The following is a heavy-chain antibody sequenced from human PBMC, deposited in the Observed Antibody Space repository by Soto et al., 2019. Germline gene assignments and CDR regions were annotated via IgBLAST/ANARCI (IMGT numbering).Heavy chain of an antibody. J-gene: IGHJ6*02. CDR3: ARSQGSSTSLEIYYYYYYGMDV. Sequence: QVQLVQSGAEVKKPGSSVKVSCKASGGTFGSYAISWVRQAPGQGLEWMEGIIPIPGTANYAQKFQGRVTIAADESKSPDYMELSSLRSEDTAVYYCARSQGSSTSLEIYYYYYYGMDVWGQGTTVTVSS. D-gene: IGHD2-2*01. V-gene: IGHV1-69*01. CDR2: IIPIPGTA. CDR1: GGTFGSYA.